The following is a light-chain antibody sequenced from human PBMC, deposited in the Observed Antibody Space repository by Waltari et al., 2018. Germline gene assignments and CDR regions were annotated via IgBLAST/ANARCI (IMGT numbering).Light chain of an antibody. CDR1: SSDVGGFTY. Sequence: QSALTQPPSASGSPGQSVTLSCTGTSSDVGGFTYVSWYQQHPGKAPKLIIFEVTKRPSGVPDRFSGSKSGNTASLTVSGLQSEDEADYYCSSYGGNNNILFGGGTKLSVL. V-gene: IGLV2-8*01. J-gene: IGLJ2*01. CDR2: EVT. CDR3: SSYGGNNNIL.